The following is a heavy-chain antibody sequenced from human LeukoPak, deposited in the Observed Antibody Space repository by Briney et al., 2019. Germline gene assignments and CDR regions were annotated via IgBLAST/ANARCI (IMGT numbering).Heavy chain of an antibody. Sequence: AGGSLRLSCAASGFTFSSYGMHWVRQAPGKGLEWVAVISYDGSNKYYADSVKGRFTISRDNSKNTPYLQMNSLRAEDTAVYYCAKDRVRGVYYYYYGMDVWGQGTTVTVSS. J-gene: IGHJ6*02. D-gene: IGHD3-10*01. CDR2: ISYDGSNK. CDR3: AKDRVRGVYYYYYGMDV. CDR1: GFTFSSYG. V-gene: IGHV3-30*18.